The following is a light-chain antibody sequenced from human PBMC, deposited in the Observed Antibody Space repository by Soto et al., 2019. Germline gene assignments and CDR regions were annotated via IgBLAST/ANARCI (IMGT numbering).Light chain of an antibody. J-gene: IGKJ1*01. CDR3: QKYNSAPWT. CDR2: AAS. Sequence: DIQMTQSPSSLSASVGDRVTITCRASQSIGSYLAWYRQKPGKVPMLLIDAASILQSGVPSRFSGSGSGTDFTLTISSLQPEDVATYYCQKYNSAPWTFGQGTKVDIK. V-gene: IGKV1-27*01. CDR1: QSIGSY.